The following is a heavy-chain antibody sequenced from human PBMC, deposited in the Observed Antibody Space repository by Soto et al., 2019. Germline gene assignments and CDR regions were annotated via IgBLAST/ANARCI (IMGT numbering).Heavy chain of an antibody. V-gene: IGHV4-59*01. D-gene: IGHD4-17*01. CDR2: IYYSGST. CDR3: ARDLRPGNYGDYGFDY. J-gene: IGHJ4*02. CDR1: GGSISSYY. Sequence: SETLSLTCTVSGGSISSYYWSWIRQPPGKGLEWIGYIYYSGSTNYNPSLKSRVTISVDTSKNQFSLKLSSVTAADTAVYYCARDLRPGNYGDYGFDYWGQGTLVTVSS.